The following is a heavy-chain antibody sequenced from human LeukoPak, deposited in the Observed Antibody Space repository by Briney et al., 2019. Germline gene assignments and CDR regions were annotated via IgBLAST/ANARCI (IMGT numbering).Heavy chain of an antibody. CDR1: GYTFTSYY. CDR3: ALLEMGTIH. D-gene: IGHD5-24*01. CDR2: LNPSGGST. V-gene: IGHV1-46*01. Sequence: ASVKVSCKASGYTFTSYYIHWVRQPPGQGLEWVGILNPSGGSTDYAQKFQGRVSMTRDTSSSTVYMELSSLKSEDTATYYCALLEMGTIHWGQGTLVIVSS. J-gene: IGHJ4*02.